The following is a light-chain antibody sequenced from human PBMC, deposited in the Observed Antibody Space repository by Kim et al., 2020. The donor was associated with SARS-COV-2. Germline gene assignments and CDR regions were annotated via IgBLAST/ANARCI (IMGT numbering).Light chain of an antibody. CDR2: DAS. CDR3: QQYNSYSYT. Sequence: GDRVTITGRASQSISSWLAWYQQKPGKAPKLLIYDASSLESGVPSRFSGSGSGTEFTLTISSLQPDDFATYYCQQYNSYSYTFGQGTKLEI. CDR1: QSISSW. J-gene: IGKJ2*01. V-gene: IGKV1-5*01.